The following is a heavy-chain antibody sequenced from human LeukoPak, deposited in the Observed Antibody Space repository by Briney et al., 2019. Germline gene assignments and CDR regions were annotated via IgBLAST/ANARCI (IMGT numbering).Heavy chain of an antibody. Sequence: SVKVSCKASGGTFSSYAISWVRQAPGQGLEWVGGMIPIFGTANYAQKFQGRVTITADESTSTAYMELSSLRSEDTAVYFCARDLRLYYDFWSGNYTPDAFDIWGQGTMVTVSS. CDR2: MIPIFGTA. CDR1: GGTFSSYA. CDR3: ARDLRLYYDFWSGNYTPDAFDI. V-gene: IGHV1-69*01. D-gene: IGHD3-3*01. J-gene: IGHJ3*02.